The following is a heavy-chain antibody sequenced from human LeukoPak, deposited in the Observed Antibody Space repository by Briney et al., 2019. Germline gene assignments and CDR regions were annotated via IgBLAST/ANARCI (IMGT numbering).Heavy chain of an antibody. CDR1: GFTFSSYV. V-gene: IGHV3-23*01. Sequence: GGSPRLSCAASGFTFSSYVMSWVRQPPGKGLEWVSGISGSGGGTYYADSVKGRFTISRDNSKNTLYLQMNSLRAEDTAVYYCAKDIVYDYGHFDYWGQGTLVTVSS. D-gene: IGHD4-17*01. CDR3: AKDIVYDYGHFDY. CDR2: ISGSGGGT. J-gene: IGHJ4*02.